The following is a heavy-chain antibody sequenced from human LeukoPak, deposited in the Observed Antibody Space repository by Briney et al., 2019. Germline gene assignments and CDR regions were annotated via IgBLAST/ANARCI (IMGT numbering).Heavy chain of an antibody. Sequence: PSETLSLTCAVSGYSISSGYYWGWIRQPPGKGLEWIGSIYHSGSTYYNPSLKSRVTISVDTSKNQFSLKLSSVTAADTAVYYCAGYYDSSGYYWNFDAFDIWGQGTMVTVSS. V-gene: IGHV4-38-2*01. CDR1: GYSISSGYY. CDR2: IYHSGST. CDR3: AGYYDSSGYYWNFDAFDI. D-gene: IGHD3-22*01. J-gene: IGHJ3*02.